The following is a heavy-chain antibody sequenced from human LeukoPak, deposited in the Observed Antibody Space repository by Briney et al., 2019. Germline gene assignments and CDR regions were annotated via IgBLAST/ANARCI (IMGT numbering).Heavy chain of an antibody. Sequence: PSETLSLTCAVSGGSISSGGYSWSWIRQPPGKGLEWIGYIYHSGSTYYNPSLKSRVTISVDTSKNQFSLKLSSVTAADTAVYYCARDPAPYYDFWSGHGSESRMDVWGQGTTVTVSS. CDR1: GGSISSGGYS. J-gene: IGHJ6*02. CDR2: IYHSGST. CDR3: ARDPAPYYDFWSGHGSESRMDV. D-gene: IGHD3-3*01. V-gene: IGHV4-30-2*01.